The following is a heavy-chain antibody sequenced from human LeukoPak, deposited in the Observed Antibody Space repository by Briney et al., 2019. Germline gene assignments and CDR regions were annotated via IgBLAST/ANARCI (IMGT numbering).Heavy chain of an antibody. CDR3: ARNGDYGYYPYNWFDP. J-gene: IGHJ5*02. CDR1: GSSISSYY. V-gene: IGHV4-4*07. Sequence: SETLSLTCTVSGSSISSYYWSWIRQPAGKGLECIGRVYTSGSTNYNPSLKSRVTISVDTSKNQFSLKLSSVTAADTAVYYCARNGDYGYYPYNWFDPWGQGTLVTVSS. D-gene: IGHD4-17*01. CDR2: VYTSGST.